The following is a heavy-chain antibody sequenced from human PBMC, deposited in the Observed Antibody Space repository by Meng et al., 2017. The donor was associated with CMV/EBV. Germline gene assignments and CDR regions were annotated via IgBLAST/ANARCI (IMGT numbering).Heavy chain of an antibody. CDR3: ARDKGRIAAAGTGMEGYYYGMDV. J-gene: IGHJ6*02. Sequence: ASVKVSCKASGYTFTSYGISWVRQAPGQGLERMGWISAYNGNTNYAQKLQGRVTMTTDTSTSTAYMELRSLKSDDTAVDYCARDKGRIAAAGTGMEGYYYGMDVWGQGTTVTVSS. D-gene: IGHD6-13*01. CDR2: ISAYNGNT. V-gene: IGHV1-18*01. CDR1: GYTFTSYG.